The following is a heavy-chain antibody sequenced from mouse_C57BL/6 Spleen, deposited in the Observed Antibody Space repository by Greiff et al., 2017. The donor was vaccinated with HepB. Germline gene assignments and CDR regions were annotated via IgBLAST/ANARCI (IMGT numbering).Heavy chain of an antibody. CDR1: GYTFTDYN. CDR2: INPNNGGT. V-gene: IGHV1-18*01. D-gene: IGHD2-4*01. Sequence: EVQLQESGPELVKPGASVKIPCKASGYTFTDYNMDWVKQSHGKSLEWIGDINPNNGGTIYNQKFKGKATLTVDKSSSTAYMELRSLTSEDTAVYYCALYDYDYAMDYWGQGTSVTVSS. J-gene: IGHJ4*01. CDR3: ALYDYDYAMDY.